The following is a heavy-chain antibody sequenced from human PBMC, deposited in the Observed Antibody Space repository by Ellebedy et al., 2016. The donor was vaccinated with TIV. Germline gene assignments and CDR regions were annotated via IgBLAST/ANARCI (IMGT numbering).Heavy chain of an antibody. D-gene: IGHD1-7*01. V-gene: IGHV4-59*08. J-gene: IGHJ4*02. CDR3: ARVPETTDYFDF. CDR2: IYYSGYT. Sequence: MPSETLSLTCTVSGDSISRDYWNWIRQPPGQGLEWIGYIYYSGYTAYNPSLKSRVTISLDTSKYQFSLRLSSVTAADTAVYYCARVPETTDYFDFWGQGTLVTVSS. CDR1: GDSISRDY.